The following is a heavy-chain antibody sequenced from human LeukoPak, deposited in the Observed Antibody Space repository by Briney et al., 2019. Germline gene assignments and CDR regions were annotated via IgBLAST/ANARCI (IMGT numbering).Heavy chain of an antibody. Sequence: GGSLRLSCSASGFTFSSYGMHWVRQAPGEGLEWVALISFDGSQKYYADSVKGRFTISRDNSKSTVYLQMNSLRVEDAAVYYCSKDLTSDFGGDLDPWGQGTLVTVSS. CDR1: GFTFSSYG. CDR3: SKDLTSDFGGDLDP. D-gene: IGHD3-10*01. J-gene: IGHJ5*02. CDR2: ISFDGSQK. V-gene: IGHV3-30*02.